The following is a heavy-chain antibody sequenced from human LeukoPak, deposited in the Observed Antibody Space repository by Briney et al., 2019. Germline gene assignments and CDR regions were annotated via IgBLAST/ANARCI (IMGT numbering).Heavy chain of an antibody. CDR3: ARGALYYYEMFDY. Sequence: GGSLRLSCAASGFTFTSSWMSWVRQTPGKGLEWVAGIKPDGSEKYYVDSVKGRFTISRDNAKNSLYLQMNSLRVDDTAVYFCARGALYYYEMFDYWGQGALVTVSS. J-gene: IGHJ4*02. CDR2: IKPDGSEK. D-gene: IGHD3-22*01. V-gene: IGHV3-7*01. CDR1: GFTFTSSW.